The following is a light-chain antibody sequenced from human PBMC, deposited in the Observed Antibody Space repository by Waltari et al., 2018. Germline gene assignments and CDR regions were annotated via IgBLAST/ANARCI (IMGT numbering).Light chain of an antibody. CDR1: KLGNNF. V-gene: IGLV3-1*01. Sequence: SYELTQPPSVSVSPGQTATITCSGDKLGNNFACWYQQKPGQSPVLVIYQDSKRPSGIPGRFSGSRSGNTATLTISGTQAMDEADYFCQAWDSSTVVFGGGTKLSVL. CDR2: QDS. CDR3: QAWDSSTVV. J-gene: IGLJ2*01.